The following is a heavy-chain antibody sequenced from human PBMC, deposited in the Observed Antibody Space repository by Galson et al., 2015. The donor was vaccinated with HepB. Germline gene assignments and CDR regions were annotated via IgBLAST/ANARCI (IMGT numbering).Heavy chain of an antibody. D-gene: IGHD6-13*01. J-gene: IGHJ6*02. V-gene: IGHV3-9*01. CDR1: GFTFDDYA. Sequence: SLRLSCAASGFTFDDYAMHWVRQAPGKGLEWVSGISWNSGSIGYADSVKGPFTISRDNSKNTLYLQMSSLRAEDTAVYYCVKDLVEQQLFEGAYYYYGMDVWGQGTTVTVSS. CDR3: VKDLVEQQLFEGAYYYYGMDV. CDR2: ISWNSGSI.